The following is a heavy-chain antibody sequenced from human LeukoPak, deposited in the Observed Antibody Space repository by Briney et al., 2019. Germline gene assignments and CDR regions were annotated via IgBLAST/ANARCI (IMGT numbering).Heavy chain of an antibody. J-gene: IGHJ5*02. Sequence: GASVKVSCKASGFTFTSFYMHWVRQAPGQGLEWMGIINPSGHTTDYAQKFQGRVTMTRDTPTSTVYMELSSLRSDDTAVYYCARDNSIADRGCWFDPWGQGTLVTVSS. V-gene: IGHV1-46*01. CDR1: GFTFTSFY. D-gene: IGHD4-23*01. CDR3: ARDNSIADRGCWFDP. CDR2: INPSGHTT.